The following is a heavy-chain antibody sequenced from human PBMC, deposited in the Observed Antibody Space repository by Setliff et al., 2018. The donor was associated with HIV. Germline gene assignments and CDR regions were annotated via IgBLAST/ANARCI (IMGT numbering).Heavy chain of an antibody. V-gene: IGHV4-39*02. CDR3: ARDKGRPHHFDNNGYYRSDTFDI. D-gene: IGHD3-22*01. J-gene: IGHJ3*02. CDR2: VYYDGTT. Sequence: SETLSLTCTVSGGSISTKSVYWGWIRQPPGKGLEWIGSVYYDGTTSYYPSLKRRVTISVDTSKNQFSLRLNSVTAADTAVYYCARDKGRPHHFDNNGYYRSDTFDIWGHGTMVTVS. CDR1: GGSISTKSVY.